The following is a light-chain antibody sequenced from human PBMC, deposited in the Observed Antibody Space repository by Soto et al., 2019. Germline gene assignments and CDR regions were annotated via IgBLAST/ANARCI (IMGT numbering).Light chain of an antibody. J-gene: IGKJ1*01. V-gene: IGKV1D-13*01. CDR1: QSISRN. CDR2: DAS. Sequence: IQMTQSPSSLSASVGDRVTITCRASQSISRNLNWYQQKPGKAPKLLIYDASTLESGVPSRFSGSGSGTEFTLIISGLQPDDYATYYCQQYTNTNNPWMFGQGTKVDIK. CDR3: QQYTNTNNPWM.